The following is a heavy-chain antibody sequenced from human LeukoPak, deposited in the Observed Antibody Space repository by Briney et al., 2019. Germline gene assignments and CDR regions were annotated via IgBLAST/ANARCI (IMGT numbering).Heavy chain of an antibody. V-gene: IGHV3-48*03. CDR1: GFTFSSYE. D-gene: IGHD6-19*01. CDR3: ASLYSSGWYGSHNWFDP. Sequence: GGSLRLSCAASGFTFSSYEMNWVRQAPGKGLEWVSYISSSGSTIYYADSVKGRFTISRDNAKNSLYLQMNSLRAEDTAVYYCASLYSSGWYGSHNWFDPWGQGTLATVSS. J-gene: IGHJ5*02. CDR2: ISSSGSTI.